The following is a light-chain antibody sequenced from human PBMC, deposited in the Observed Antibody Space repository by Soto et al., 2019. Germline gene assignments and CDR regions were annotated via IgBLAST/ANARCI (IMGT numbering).Light chain of an antibody. V-gene: IGKV3-20*01. CDR2: DAS. J-gene: IGKJ1*01. CDR1: QSVGSD. CDR3: QQYASAPLT. Sequence: EIVMTQSPATLSVSPGERATLSCRASQSVGSDLAWYQQKPGQAPRLVIYDASTRATGIPDRFSASGSGTDFTLTISRLEPEDFAVYFCQQYASAPLTFGQGTKVDIK.